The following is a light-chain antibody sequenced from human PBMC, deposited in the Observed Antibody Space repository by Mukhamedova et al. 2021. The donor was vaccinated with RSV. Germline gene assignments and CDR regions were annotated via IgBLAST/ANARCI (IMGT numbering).Light chain of an antibody. CDR2: QDN. Sequence: GEKYACWYQQRPGQSPVLVIYQDNKRPSGIPERFSGSNSGNTATLTISGTQAMDEADYYCQAWDSSTVVFGGGTQLTVL. CDR1: GEKY. V-gene: IGLV3-1*01. J-gene: IGLJ2*01. CDR3: QAWDSSTVV.